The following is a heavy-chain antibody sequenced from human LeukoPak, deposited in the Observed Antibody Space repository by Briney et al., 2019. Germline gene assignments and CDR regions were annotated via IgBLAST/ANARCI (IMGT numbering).Heavy chain of an antibody. CDR2: IIPIFGTA. CDR3: ARDGQYYAFWSGAYNWFDP. J-gene: IGHJ5*02. Sequence: ASVKVSCKASGGTFSSYAISWVRQAPGQGLEWMGGIIPIFGTANYAQKFQGRVTITADESTSTAYMELSSLRSEDTAVYYCARDGQYYAFWSGAYNWFDPWGQGTLVTVSS. D-gene: IGHD3-3*01. V-gene: IGHV1-69*13. CDR1: GGTFSSYA.